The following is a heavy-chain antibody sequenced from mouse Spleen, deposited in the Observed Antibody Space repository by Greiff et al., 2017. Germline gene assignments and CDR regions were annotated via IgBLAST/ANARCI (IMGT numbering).Heavy chain of an antibody. V-gene: IGHV1-50*01. CDR1: GYTFTSYW. Sequence: VQLQQPGAELVKPGASVKLSCKASGYTFTSYWMQWVKQRPGQGLEWIGEIDPSDSYTNYNQKFKGKATLTVDTSSSTAYMQLSSLTSEDSAVYYCASGGDGYYSFAYWGQGTLVTVSA. CDR2: IDPSDSYT. J-gene: IGHJ3*01. CDR3: ASGGDGYYSFAY. D-gene: IGHD2-3*01.